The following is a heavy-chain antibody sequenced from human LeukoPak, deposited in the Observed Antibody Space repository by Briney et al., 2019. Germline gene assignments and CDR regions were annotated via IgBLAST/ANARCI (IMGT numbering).Heavy chain of an antibody. CDR1: GYTFTNYG. V-gene: IGHV1-18*01. D-gene: IGHD1-26*01. CDR2: ISTYNGNT. Sequence: ASVKVSCKASGYTFTNYGISWVRQAPGQGLEWMGWISTYNGNTKYAQKLQGRVTMTTDTFTSTAYMELRSLRSDDTAVYYCAREESVGTTPYYFDYWGQGTLVTVSS. CDR3: AREESVGTTPYYFDY. J-gene: IGHJ4*02.